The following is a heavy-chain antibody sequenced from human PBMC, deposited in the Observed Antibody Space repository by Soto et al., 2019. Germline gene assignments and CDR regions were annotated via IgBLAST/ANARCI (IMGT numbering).Heavy chain of an antibody. J-gene: IGHJ4*02. CDR2: ISGSGGST. CDR3: AKGLAWLVLYGFDY. D-gene: IGHD6-19*01. V-gene: IGHV3-23*01. Sequence: EVQLLESGGGLVQPGGSLRLSCAASGFTFSSYAMSWVRQAPGKGLEWVSVISGSGGSTYYADSVKGRFTISRDNSKNSLYLQMNSLRAEDTAVYYCAKGLAWLVLYGFDYWGQGTLVTVSS. CDR1: GFTFSSYA.